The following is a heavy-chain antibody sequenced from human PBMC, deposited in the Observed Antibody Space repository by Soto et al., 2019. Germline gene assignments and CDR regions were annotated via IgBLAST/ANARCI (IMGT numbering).Heavy chain of an antibody. J-gene: IGHJ4*02. Sequence: QVQLQESGPGLVKPSETLSLTCTVSGGSISSYYWSWIRQPPGKGLEWIGYIYYSGSTNYNPSLRSRVTISVDTAQTQFSLKLSSVTAADTAVYYCARTYYYGSGSYLLDYWGQGTLVTVSS. CDR3: ARTYYYGSGSYLLDY. D-gene: IGHD3-10*01. CDR2: IYYSGST. V-gene: IGHV4-59*01. CDR1: GGSISSYY.